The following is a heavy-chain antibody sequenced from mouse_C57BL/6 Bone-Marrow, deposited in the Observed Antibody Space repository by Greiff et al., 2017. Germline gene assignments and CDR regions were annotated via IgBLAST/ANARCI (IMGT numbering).Heavy chain of an antibody. CDR3: TRNYGRGY. J-gene: IGHJ2*01. CDR2: IDPETGGT. D-gene: IGHD1-1*01. Sequence: QVQLQQSGAELVRPGASVTLSCKASGYTSTDYEMHWVKQTPVHGLEWIGAIDPETGGTVYNQKFTGKAILTVYKSSSTAYMELRSLTSEDSAVYYCTRNYGRGYWCQGTTLTVSS. V-gene: IGHV1-15*01. CDR1: GYTSTDYE.